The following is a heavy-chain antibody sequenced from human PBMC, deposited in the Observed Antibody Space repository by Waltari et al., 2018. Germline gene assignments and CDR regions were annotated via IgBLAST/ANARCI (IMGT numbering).Heavy chain of an antibody. V-gene: IGHV3-7*01. D-gene: IGHD6-13*01. CDR3: ARGPLLGEGAAAGYHLGY. CDR2: IKQDGSEK. Sequence: EVQLVESGGGLVQPGGSLRLSCAASGFTFSSYWMSWVRQATGKGLEWVANIKQDGSEKYYVDSVKGRFTMSRDNAKNSLYLQMNSLRAEDTAVYYCARGPLLGEGAAAGYHLGYWGQGTLVTVSS. J-gene: IGHJ4*02. CDR1: GFTFSSYW.